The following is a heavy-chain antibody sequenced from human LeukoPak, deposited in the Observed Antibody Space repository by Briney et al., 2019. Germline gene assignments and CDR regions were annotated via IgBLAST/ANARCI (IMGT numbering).Heavy chain of an antibody. CDR2: ISGSDSTR. CDR3: ARGPSSSNFLHLDY. J-gene: IGHJ4*02. V-gene: IGHV3-48*03. Sequence: GGSLRLSCAASRFTINNYEMNWVRQAPGKGLEWISYISGSDSTRYYADSVKGRFTISRDNAKNSLYLQMNSLRAEDTAIYYCARGPSSSNFLHLDYWGQGILVTVSS. CDR1: RFTINNYE. D-gene: IGHD2-2*01.